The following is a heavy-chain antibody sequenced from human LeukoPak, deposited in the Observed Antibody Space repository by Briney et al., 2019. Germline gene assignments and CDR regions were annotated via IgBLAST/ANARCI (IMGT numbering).Heavy chain of an antibody. CDR3: AKDRYSSNWLGAFDY. CDR2: ISGSGSNI. J-gene: IGHJ4*02. V-gene: IGHV3-23*01. CDR1: GFTFSSYA. D-gene: IGHD6-13*01. Sequence: PGGSLRLSCAASGFTFSSYAMGWVRQAPGKGLEWVSAISGSGSNIYYADSVKGRFTMSRDNSKNTVYPQMNSLRAEDTAVYYCAKDRYSSNWLGAFDYWGQGTLVTVSS.